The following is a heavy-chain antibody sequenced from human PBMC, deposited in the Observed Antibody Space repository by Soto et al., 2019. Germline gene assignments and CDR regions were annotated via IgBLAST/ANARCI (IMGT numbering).Heavy chain of an antibody. CDR1: GYTFTGYY. J-gene: IGHJ3*02. D-gene: IGHD1-26*01. CDR2: INPNRGGT. CDR3: ARVGATEGYDAFDI. Sequence: QVQLVQSGAEVKKPGASVKVSCKASGYTFTGYYMHWVRQAPGQGLEWRGWINPNRGGTNYAQKFQGWVTMTRDTSISTAYMELSRLRSDDTAVYYCARVGATEGYDAFDIWGQGTMVTVSS. V-gene: IGHV1-2*04.